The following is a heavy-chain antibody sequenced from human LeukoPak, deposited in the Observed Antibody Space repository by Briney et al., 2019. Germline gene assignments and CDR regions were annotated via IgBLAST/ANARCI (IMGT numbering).Heavy chain of an antibody. Sequence: KPSETLSLTCTVSGGSISSGGYYWSWIRQPPGKGLEWIGYIYHSGSTYYNPSLKSRVTISVDTSKNQFSLKLSSVTAADTAVYYCARDRSGDSSGYQGNYFDYWGQGTLVTVSS. CDR2: IYHSGST. V-gene: IGHV4-30-2*01. CDR3: ARDRSGDSSGYQGNYFDY. CDR1: GGSISSGGYY. D-gene: IGHD3-22*01. J-gene: IGHJ4*02.